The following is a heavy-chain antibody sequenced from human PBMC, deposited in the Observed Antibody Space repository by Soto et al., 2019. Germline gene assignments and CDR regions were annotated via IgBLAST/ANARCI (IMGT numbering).Heavy chain of an antibody. V-gene: IGHV4-31*03. J-gene: IGHJ4*02. D-gene: IGHD3-22*01. CDR1: GGSISSGTYH. CDR2: IYYSGST. Sequence: QVQLQESGPGLVKPSQTLSLTCTVSGGSISSGTYHWTWIRQRPEKGLEWIGYIYYSGSTYYNPSLKSRVTISVDTSKNQFSLRLSSVTAADTAVYYCAREMNYYDTSGDSYFDYWGQGTLVTVSS. CDR3: AREMNYYDTSGDSYFDY.